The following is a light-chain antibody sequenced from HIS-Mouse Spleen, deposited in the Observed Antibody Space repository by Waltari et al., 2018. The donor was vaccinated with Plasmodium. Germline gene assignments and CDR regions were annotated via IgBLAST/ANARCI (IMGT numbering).Light chain of an antibody. J-gene: IGLJ1*01. CDR1: SSDVGGYNY. Sequence: QSALTQPRSVSGSPGQSVTISCTGTSSDVGGYNYVSWYQQHPGKAPKLMFYDVSKRPSRVPDRCSGSNAGKTASLTISGLRAEDEADYYCCSYAGSYTYVFGTGTKVTVL. CDR3: CSYAGSYTYV. CDR2: DVS. V-gene: IGLV2-11*01.